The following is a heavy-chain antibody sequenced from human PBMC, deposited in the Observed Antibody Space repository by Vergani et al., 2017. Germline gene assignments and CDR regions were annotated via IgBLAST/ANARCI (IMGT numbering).Heavy chain of an antibody. CDR3: ARDLYDSSVYYYDLGYAFDI. CDR2: ISAYNGNT. V-gene: IGHV1-18*01. J-gene: IGHJ3*02. Sequence: QVQLVQSGAEVKTPGASVKVSCKASGYTFTSYGISWVRQAPGQGLEWMGWISAYNGNTNYAQQIQGRVTMTTDTSTSTAYMELRSLRSDDTAVYYCARDLYDSSVYYYDLGYAFDIWGQGTMVTVSS. CDR1: GYTFTSYG. D-gene: IGHD3-22*01.